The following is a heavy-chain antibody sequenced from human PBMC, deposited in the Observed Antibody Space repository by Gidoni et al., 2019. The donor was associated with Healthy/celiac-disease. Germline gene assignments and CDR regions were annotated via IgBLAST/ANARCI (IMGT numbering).Heavy chain of an antibody. V-gene: IGHV1-8*01. Sequence: QVQLVQSGAEVKKPGASVKVSCKASGYTFTSYDINWVRQATGQGLEWMGWMNPNSGNTGYAQKFQGRVTMTRNTSISTAYMELSSLRSEDTAVYYCASVTRMDTAMVTVYFDYWGQGTLVTVSS. D-gene: IGHD5-18*01. J-gene: IGHJ4*02. CDR1: GYTFTSYD. CDR2: MNPNSGNT. CDR3: ASVTRMDTAMVTVYFDY.